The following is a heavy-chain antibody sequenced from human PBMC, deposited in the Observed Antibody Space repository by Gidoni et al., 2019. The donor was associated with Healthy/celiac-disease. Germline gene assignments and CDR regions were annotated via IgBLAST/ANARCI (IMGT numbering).Heavy chain of an antibody. D-gene: IGHD3-3*01. J-gene: IGHJ6*02. Sequence: QVQLVQSGAEVKKPGASVKVSCKASGYTFTGYYMHWVRQAPGQGLEWMGWINPNSGGTNYAQKFQGRVTMTRDTSISTAYMELSRLRSDDTAVYYCARAPPSVTIFGVVSPTGYYYGMDVWGQGTTVTVSS. CDR1: GYTFTGYY. V-gene: IGHV1-2*02. CDR2: INPNSGGT. CDR3: ARAPPSVTIFGVVSPTGYYYGMDV.